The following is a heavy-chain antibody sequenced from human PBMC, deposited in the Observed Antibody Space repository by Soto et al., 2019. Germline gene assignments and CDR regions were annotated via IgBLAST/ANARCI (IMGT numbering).Heavy chain of an antibody. CDR2: IIPIFGTA. CDR3: ARTRMGATPLYFDL. CDR1: GGTFSSYA. V-gene: IGHV1-69*05. D-gene: IGHD1-26*01. Sequence: SVKVSCKASGGTFSSYAISWVRQAPGQGLEWMGGIIPIFGTANYAQKYQGRVKITTDESTSTAYKELSSLRSDDTAIYYCARTRMGATPLYFDLWGQGTPVTVSS. J-gene: IGHJ4*02.